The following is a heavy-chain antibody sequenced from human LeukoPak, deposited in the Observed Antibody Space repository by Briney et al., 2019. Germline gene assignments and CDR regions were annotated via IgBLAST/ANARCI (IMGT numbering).Heavy chain of an antibody. V-gene: IGHV3-48*03. D-gene: IGHD1-26*01. CDR2: ISSSGSTI. CDR1: GFTFSSYE. CDR3: AKNRGGYSGRPHDAFDI. Sequence: PGGSLRLSCAASGFTFSSYEMNWVRQAPGKGLEWISYISSSGSTIYYADSVKGRFTISRDSAKKSLYQQMNSLRAEDTAVYYCAKNRGGYSGRPHDAFDIWGQGTMVTVSS. J-gene: IGHJ3*02.